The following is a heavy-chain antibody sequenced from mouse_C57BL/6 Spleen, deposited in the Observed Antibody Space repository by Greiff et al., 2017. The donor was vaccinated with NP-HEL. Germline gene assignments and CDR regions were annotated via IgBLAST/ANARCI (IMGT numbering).Heavy chain of an antibody. V-gene: IGHV1-64*01. CDR3: ARGGDYYGSRAWFAY. Sequence: VQLQQPGAELVKPGASVKLSCKASGYTFTSYWMHWVKQRPGQGLEWIGMIHPNSGSTNYNEKFKSKATLTVDKSSSTAYMQLSSLTSEDSAVYYCARGGDYYGSRAWFAYWGQGTLVTVSA. D-gene: IGHD1-1*01. J-gene: IGHJ3*01. CDR1: GYTFTSYW. CDR2: IHPNSGST.